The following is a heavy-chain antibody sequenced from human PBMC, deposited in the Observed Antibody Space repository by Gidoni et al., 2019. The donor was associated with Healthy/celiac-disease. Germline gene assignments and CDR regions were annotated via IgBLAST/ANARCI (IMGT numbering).Heavy chain of an antibody. Sequence: QLQLVQAGAEVKKPGSSLAVSCKASGATFSSYAISWVRQAPGQGLELMGRIIPILGIANYAQKFQGRVTITADKSTSTAYMELSSLRSEDTAVYYCARDQGYQLLCAYWGQGTLVTVSS. CDR2: IIPILGIA. D-gene: IGHD2-2*01. V-gene: IGHV1-69*04. J-gene: IGHJ4*02. CDR3: ARDQGYQLLCAY. CDR1: GATFSSYA.